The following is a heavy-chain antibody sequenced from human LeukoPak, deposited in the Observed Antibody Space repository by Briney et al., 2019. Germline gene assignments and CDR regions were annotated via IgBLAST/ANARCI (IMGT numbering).Heavy chain of an antibody. CDR2: ISGSGGST. J-gene: IGHJ4*02. D-gene: IGHD3-10*01. Sequence: PGGSLRLSCAASGFTFSSYAMSWVRQAPGKGLEWVSAISGSGGSTYYADSVKGRFTISRDNSKNTLYLQMNSLRAEDTAVYYCAKAGDPEYYYDSGGYYWGQGTLVTVSS. V-gene: IGHV3-23*01. CDR1: GFTFSSYA. CDR3: AKAGDPEYYYDSGGYY.